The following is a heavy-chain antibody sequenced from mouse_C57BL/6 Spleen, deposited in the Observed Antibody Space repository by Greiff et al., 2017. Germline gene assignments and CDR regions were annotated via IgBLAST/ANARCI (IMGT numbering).Heavy chain of an antibody. Sequence: VQLQQSGAELVKPGASVKISCKASGYAFSSYWMNWVKQRPGKGLEWIGQIYPGDGDTNYNGKFKGKATLTADKSSSPAYMQLSSLTSEDSAVYFCARSYYGSSQFYWGQGTTLTVSS. CDR3: ARSYYGSSQFY. J-gene: IGHJ2*01. D-gene: IGHD1-1*01. CDR1: GYAFSSYW. CDR2: IYPGDGDT. V-gene: IGHV1-80*01.